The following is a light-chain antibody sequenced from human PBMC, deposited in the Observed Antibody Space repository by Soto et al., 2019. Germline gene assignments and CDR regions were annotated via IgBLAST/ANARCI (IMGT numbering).Light chain of an antibody. CDR3: AAWDDSLVV. Sequence: QSVLTQPPSASGTPGQRVTISCSGSSSNIGSNYVCWYQQLPGTAPKLLIYRNNKRPSGVPDRFSGSKSGTSASLAISGLRSEDEADYYCAAWDDSLVVFGGGTKVTVL. J-gene: IGLJ2*01. CDR2: RNN. CDR1: SSNIGSNY. V-gene: IGLV1-47*01.